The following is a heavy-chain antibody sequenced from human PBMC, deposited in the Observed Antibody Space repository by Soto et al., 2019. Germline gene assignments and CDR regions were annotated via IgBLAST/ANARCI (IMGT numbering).Heavy chain of an antibody. CDR3: ARDEWGDYGDYPQYYFDY. CDR2: IWYDGSNK. CDR1: GFTFSSYG. Sequence: QVQLVESGGGVVQPGRSLSLSCAASGFTFSSYGMHWVRQAPGKGLEWVAVIWYDGSNKYYADSVKGRFTISRDNSKNTLYLQMNSLRAEDTAVYYCARDEWGDYGDYPQYYFDYWGQGTLVTVSS. D-gene: IGHD4-17*01. V-gene: IGHV3-33*01. J-gene: IGHJ4*02.